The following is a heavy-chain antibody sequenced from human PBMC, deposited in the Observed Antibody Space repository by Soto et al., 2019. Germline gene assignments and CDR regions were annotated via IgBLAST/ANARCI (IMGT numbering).Heavy chain of an antibody. D-gene: IGHD6-6*01. CDR3: ARDQEQLADGMRGFYYYYGMDV. CDR2: ISYDGSNK. J-gene: IGHJ6*02. Sequence: QVQLVESGGGVVQPGRSLRLSCAASGFTFSSYAMHWVRQAPGKGLEWVAVISYDGSNKYYADSVKGRFTISRDNSKNTLYLQMNSLRAEDTAVYYCARDQEQLADGMRGFYYYYGMDVWGRGTTVTVSS. V-gene: IGHV3-30-3*01. CDR1: GFTFSSYA.